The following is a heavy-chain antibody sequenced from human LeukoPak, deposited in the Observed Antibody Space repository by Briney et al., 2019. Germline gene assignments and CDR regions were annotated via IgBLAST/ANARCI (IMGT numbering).Heavy chain of an antibody. Sequence: GGSLRLSCAASGLIIHWVRQAPGKGLEWVAAISHDGNSKYCADSVKGRFTISRDNSKNTVYLQLNSLGAEDTAVYYCAKEGHSSGYCGVFDIWGQGTTVTVSS. CDR2: ISHDGNSK. CDR1: GLI. CDR3: AKEGHSSGYCGVFDI. J-gene: IGHJ3*02. V-gene: IGHV3-30-3*01. D-gene: IGHD3-22*01.